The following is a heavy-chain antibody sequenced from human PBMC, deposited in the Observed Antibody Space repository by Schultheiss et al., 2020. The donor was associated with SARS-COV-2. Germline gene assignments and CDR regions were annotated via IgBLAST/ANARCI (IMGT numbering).Heavy chain of an antibody. V-gene: IGHV3-30*03. J-gene: IGHJ4*02. D-gene: IGHD7-27*01. CDR2: ISYDGSNK. CDR1: GFTVSSTN. Sequence: GGSLRLSCAASGFTVSSTNMTWVRQAPGKGLEWVAVISYDGSNKYYADSVKGRFTISRDSSKNTLYLQMNSLRGEDTAVYYCARGIHAWGSRRVLDYWGQGTLVTVSS. CDR3: ARGIHAWGSRRVLDY.